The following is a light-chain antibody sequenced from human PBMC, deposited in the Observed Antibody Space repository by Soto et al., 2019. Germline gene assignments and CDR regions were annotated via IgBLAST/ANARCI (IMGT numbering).Light chain of an antibody. CDR2: EVS. Sequence: QSVLTQPASVSGSPGQSITISCTGTSSDVGGYNHVAWYQQYPGKAPKLMIYEVSNRPSGVSNRFSGSKSGNTASLTISGLQAEDEADYYCSSYTSSSTYVFGTGTKLTVL. V-gene: IGLV2-14*01. CDR1: SSDVGGYNH. CDR3: SSYTSSSTYV. J-gene: IGLJ1*01.